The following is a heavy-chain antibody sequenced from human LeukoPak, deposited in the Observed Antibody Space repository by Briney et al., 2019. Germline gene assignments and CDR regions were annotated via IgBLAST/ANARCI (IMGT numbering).Heavy chain of an antibody. J-gene: IGHJ6*02. CDR3: ARDRNYNDSSGYGMDV. D-gene: IGHD3-22*01. CDR2: IKQDGSEK. V-gene: IGHV3-7*01. CDR1: GFTFSSYW. Sequence: GGSLRLSCAASGFTFSSYWMSWVRQAPGKGLEWVANIKQDGSEKYYVDSVKGRFTISRDNAKNSLYLQMNSLRAEDTAVYYCARDRNYNDSSGYGMDVWGQGTTVTVSS.